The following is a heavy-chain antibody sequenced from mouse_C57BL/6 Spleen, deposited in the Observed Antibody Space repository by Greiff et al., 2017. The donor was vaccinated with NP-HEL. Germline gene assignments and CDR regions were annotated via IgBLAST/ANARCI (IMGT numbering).Heavy chain of an antibody. CDR3: AGPFLGSRDRYFDV. Sequence: EVKLMESGGGLVKPGGSLKLSCAASGFTFSDYGMHWVRQAPEKGLEWVAYISSGSSTIYYADTVKGRFTISRDNDKNTLFLQMTRLRSEEPAMYFRAGPFLGSRDRYFDVWGTGTTLTVSS. V-gene: IGHV5-17*01. CDR1: GFTFSDYG. J-gene: IGHJ1*03. D-gene: IGHD1-1*01. CDR2: ISSGSSTI.